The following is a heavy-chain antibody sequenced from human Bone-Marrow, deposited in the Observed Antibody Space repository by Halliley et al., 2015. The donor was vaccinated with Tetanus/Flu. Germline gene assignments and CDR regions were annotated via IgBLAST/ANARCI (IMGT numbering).Heavy chain of an antibody. D-gene: IGHD4-17*01. CDR2: IYYSGST. J-gene: IGHJ4*02. V-gene: IGHV4-30-4*01. Sequence: TLSLTCDVSGGSFSSGDYYWSWLRQSPGKGLEWIGYIYYSGSTHYNPSLRSRLTISIDTSKNQLSLKLSSVTAADTAAYYCARDEADGEYVGYFDYWGQGTLVTVSS. CDR1: GGSFSSGDYY. CDR3: ARDEADGEYVGYFDY.